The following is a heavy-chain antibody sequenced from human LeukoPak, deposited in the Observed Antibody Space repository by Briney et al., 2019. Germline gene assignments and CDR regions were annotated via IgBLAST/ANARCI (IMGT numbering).Heavy chain of an antibody. CDR3: AKALRLWFGESDFDY. D-gene: IGHD3-10*01. CDR1: GFTFSSYG. J-gene: IGHJ4*02. Sequence: PGGSLRLSCAASGFTFSSYGMHWVRQAPGKGLEWVAVISYDGSNKYYADSVKGRFTISRDNSKNTLYLQMNSLRAEDTAVYYCAKALRLWFGESDFDYWGQGTLVTVSS. CDR2: ISYDGSNK. V-gene: IGHV3-30*18.